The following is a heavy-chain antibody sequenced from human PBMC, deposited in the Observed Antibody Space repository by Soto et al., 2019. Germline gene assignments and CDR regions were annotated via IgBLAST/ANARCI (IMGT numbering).Heavy chain of an antibody. Sequence: QVQLVQSGAEVKKPGASVKVSCKASGYTFTSYAMHWVRQAPGQRLEWMGWINAGNGNTKYSQKFQGRVTITRDTSASTAYMELSSLRSEDTAVYYCARDLGWKYSSSWSAFDIWGQGTMVTVSS. CDR1: GYTFTSYA. CDR2: INAGNGNT. CDR3: ARDLGWKYSSSWSAFDI. D-gene: IGHD6-6*01. V-gene: IGHV1-3*01. J-gene: IGHJ3*02.